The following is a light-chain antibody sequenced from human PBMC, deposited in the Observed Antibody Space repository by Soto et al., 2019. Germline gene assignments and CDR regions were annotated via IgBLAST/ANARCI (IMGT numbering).Light chain of an antibody. Sequence: QSALTQPASVSGSPGQSITISCTGTSSDVVGYNYVSWYQQHPGKAPKLMIYEVSNRPSGVSNRFSGSKSGNTASLTISGLQAEDEADYYCSSYTSSSTRVSGTGTKVTVL. CDR3: SSYTSSSTRV. V-gene: IGLV2-14*01. J-gene: IGLJ1*01. CDR2: EVS. CDR1: SSDVVGYNY.